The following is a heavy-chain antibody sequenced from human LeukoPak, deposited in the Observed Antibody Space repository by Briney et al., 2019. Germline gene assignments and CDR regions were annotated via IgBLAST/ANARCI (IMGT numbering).Heavy chain of an antibody. J-gene: IGHJ4*02. CDR1: GFTFSNYG. CDR2: IWFDGSNE. D-gene: IGHD1-26*01. CDR3: ARDLHEIVGATTPDY. Sequence: GGSLRLSCAASGFTFSNYGMHWVRQAPDRGLEWVAVIWFDGSNENYADSVKGRFTISRDNSKNTLYLQMNNLRAEDTAVYFCARDLHEIVGATTPDYWGQGALVTVSS. V-gene: IGHV3-33*01.